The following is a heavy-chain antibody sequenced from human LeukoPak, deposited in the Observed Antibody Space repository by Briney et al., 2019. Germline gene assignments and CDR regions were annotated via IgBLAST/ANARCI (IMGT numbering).Heavy chain of an antibody. D-gene: IGHD4-17*01. J-gene: IGHJ5*02. CDR3: ARGGGDYVGWFDP. Sequence: PSQTLSLTCSVSTAGSITGYHWNWIRQSAGEGLEWIGRADTTGNTKYNPSLKSRLIISVDTSNKQFSLKLTSVTAADTAVYYCARGGGDYVGWFDPWGQGTLVIVSS. CDR1: TAGSITGYH. CDR2: ADTTGNT. V-gene: IGHV4-4*07.